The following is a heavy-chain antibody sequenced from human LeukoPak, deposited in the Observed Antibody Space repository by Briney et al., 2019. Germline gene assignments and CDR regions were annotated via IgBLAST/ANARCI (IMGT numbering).Heavy chain of an antibody. J-gene: IGHJ6*02. V-gene: IGHV3-53*01. CDR1: GFTVSSNY. CDR3: ARDKSGRGWSQGYYGMDV. D-gene: IGHD6-19*01. Sequence: PGGSLRLSCAASGFTVSSNYMSWVRQAPGKGLEWVSVIYSGGSTYYADSVKGRFTISRDNSKNTLYLQMNSLRAEDTAVYYCARDKSGRGWSQGYYGMDVWGQGATVTVSS. CDR2: IYSGGST.